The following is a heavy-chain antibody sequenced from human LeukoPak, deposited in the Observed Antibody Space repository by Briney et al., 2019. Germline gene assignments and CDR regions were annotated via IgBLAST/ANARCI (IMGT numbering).Heavy chain of an antibody. CDR1: GGSIRSYY. D-gene: IGHD6-19*01. Sequence: SETLSLTCTVSGGSIRSYYWSWIRQPPGKGLEWIGYIYYSGSTNYNPSLKSRVTISVDTSKSQFSLKLRSVTAADTAIYYCARDGGYSSGWSQDFDYWGRGTLVTVSS. CDR3: ARDGGYSSGWSQDFDY. V-gene: IGHV4-59*01. CDR2: IYYSGST. J-gene: IGHJ4*02.